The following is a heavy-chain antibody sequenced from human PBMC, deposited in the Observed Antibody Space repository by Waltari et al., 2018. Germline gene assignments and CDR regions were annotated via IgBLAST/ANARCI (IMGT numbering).Heavy chain of an antibody. CDR1: GFTFTKFG. CDR2: SSDDGSNT. J-gene: IGHJ6*03. Sequence: QVLLVESGGGVVQPGRSLRLACAASGFTFTKFGIHCVSQAPAKGLEWVALSSDDGSNTEYVDSVRGRFTISRDNSKNTVVLQMNNLRAEDTAVYYCAKDVYDFWTGATGGTDYMDVWGKGTTVSVSS. D-gene: IGHD3-3*01. CDR3: AKDVYDFWTGATGGTDYMDV. V-gene: IGHV3-30*18.